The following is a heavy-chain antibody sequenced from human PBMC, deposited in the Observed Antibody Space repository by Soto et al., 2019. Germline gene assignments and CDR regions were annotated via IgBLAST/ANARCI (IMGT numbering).Heavy chain of an antibody. CDR1: GGTFTSHT. Sequence: QVQLVQSGAELKKPGSSVKVSCKASGGTFTSHTIIAWVRQAPGQGPEWMGRIIPTLDIVDYAQKFQDRVTITADKPTSTAYMELRSLISEDTAVYYCARDERGYNYVSDSGLDVWGQGTSVTVSS. CDR2: IIPTLDIV. J-gene: IGHJ6*02. D-gene: IGHD5-18*01. CDR3: ARDERGYNYVSDSGLDV. V-gene: IGHV1-69*08.